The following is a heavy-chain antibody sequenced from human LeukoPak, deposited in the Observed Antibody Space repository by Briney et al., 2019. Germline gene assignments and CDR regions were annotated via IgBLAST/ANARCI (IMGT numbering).Heavy chain of an antibody. D-gene: IGHD5-24*01. CDR3: ARDYKYAFDN. CDR1: GFRFSDYS. CDR2: IGISSGNT. J-gene: IGHJ4*02. Sequence: GGSLRLSCAASGFRFSDYSMNWVRQAPGKGLEWISYIGISSGNTNYADSVKGRFTISGDKAKNSLYLQMNSLRVEDTAVYYCARDYKYAFDNWGQGTLVTLSS. V-gene: IGHV3-48*01.